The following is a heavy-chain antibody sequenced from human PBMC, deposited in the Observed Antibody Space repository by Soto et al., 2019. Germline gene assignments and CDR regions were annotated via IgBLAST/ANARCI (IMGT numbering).Heavy chain of an antibody. V-gene: IGHV5-51*03. CDR2: IYPGDSDT. J-gene: IGHJ4*02. D-gene: IGHD3-3*01. CDR3: ASVSYYHFWSGSGYFDY. Sequence: EVQLVQSGAEVKKPGESLQISCKGSGDSFTSYWIGWVRQLPGKGLEWMGIIYPGDSDTRYSPSFQGQVTISADKSISTAYLQWSSLKASDTAMYYCASVSYYHFWSGSGYFDYWGQGTLVTVSS. CDR1: GDSFTSYW.